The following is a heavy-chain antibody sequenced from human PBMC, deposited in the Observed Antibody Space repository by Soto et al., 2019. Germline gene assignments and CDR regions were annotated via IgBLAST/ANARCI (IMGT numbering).Heavy chain of an antibody. D-gene: IGHD3-22*01. CDR1: GGTFSSYA. Sequence: SVKVSCKASGGTFSSYAISWVRQAPGQGLEWMGGIIPIFGTANYAQKFQGRVTITADESTSTAYMELSSLRSEDTAVYYCAREESYSGYYPHDAFDIWGQGTMVTVSS. CDR3: AREESYSGYYPHDAFDI. CDR2: IIPIFGTA. V-gene: IGHV1-69*13. J-gene: IGHJ3*02.